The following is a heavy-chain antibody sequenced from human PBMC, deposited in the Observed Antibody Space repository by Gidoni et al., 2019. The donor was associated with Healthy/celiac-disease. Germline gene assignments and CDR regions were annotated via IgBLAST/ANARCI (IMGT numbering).Heavy chain of an antibody. Sequence: EVQLLESGGGLVQPGGSLRLSCAASGFTFSSSAMSWVRQAPGKGLEWVSAIRGSGGSTYYADSVKGRFTISRDNSKNTLYLQMNSLRAEDTAVYYCATDYDILTGYYNHDAFDIWGQGTMVTVSS. J-gene: IGHJ3*02. CDR1: GFTFSSSA. V-gene: IGHV3-23*01. CDR3: ATDYDILTGYYNHDAFDI. D-gene: IGHD3-9*01. CDR2: IRGSGGST.